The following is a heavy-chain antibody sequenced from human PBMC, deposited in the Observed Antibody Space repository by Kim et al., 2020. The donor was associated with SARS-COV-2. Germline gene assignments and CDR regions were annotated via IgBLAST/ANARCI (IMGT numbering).Heavy chain of an antibody. V-gene: IGHV4-4*07. CDR2: IYTSGST. CDR1: GGSISSYY. D-gene: IGHD2-2*01. Sequence: SETLSLTCTVSGGSISSYYWSWIRQPAGKGLEWIGRIYTSGSTNYNPSLKSRVTMSVDTSKNQFSLKLSSVTAADTAVYYCARESPVVPAAMPSPLSVVWGQGTTVTVSS. J-gene: IGHJ6*02. CDR3: ARESPVVPAAMPSPLSVV.